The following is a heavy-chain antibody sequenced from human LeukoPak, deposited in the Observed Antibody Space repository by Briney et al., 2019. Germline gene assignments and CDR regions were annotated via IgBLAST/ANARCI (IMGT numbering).Heavy chain of an antibody. J-gene: IGHJ5*02. CDR2: IYTSGST. Sequence: PSETLSLTCTVSGGSISSGSYYWSWIRQPAGKGLEWIGRIYTSGSTNYNPSLKSRVTMSVDTSKNQFSLKLSFVTAADTAVYYCARTDWFDPWGQGTLVTVSS. CDR3: ARTDWFDP. V-gene: IGHV4-61*02. CDR1: GGSISSGSYY.